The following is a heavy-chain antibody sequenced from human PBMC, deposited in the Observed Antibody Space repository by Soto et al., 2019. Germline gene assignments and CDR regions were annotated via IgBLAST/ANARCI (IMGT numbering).Heavy chain of an antibody. Sequence: QVQLQQSGPGLVKPSQTLSLTCAISGDSVSSNSAAWNWIRQSPSRGLEWLGRTYYRSKWYNDYAVSVKSRITINPDTSKNQFSLQLNSVTPEDTAVYYCARGLLWFGELSSPPDYWGQGPWSPSPQ. CDR1: GDSVSSNSAA. CDR2: TYYRSKWYN. J-gene: IGHJ4*02. CDR3: ARGLLWFGELSSPPDY. D-gene: IGHD3-10*01. V-gene: IGHV6-1*01.